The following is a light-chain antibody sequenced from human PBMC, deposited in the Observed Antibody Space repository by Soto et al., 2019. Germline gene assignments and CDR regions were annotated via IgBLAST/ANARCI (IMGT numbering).Light chain of an antibody. J-gene: IGKJ5*01. Sequence: EIVMTQSPATLSVSPGERATLSCRASQNIISNLVWYQQKPGQAPRLLISGASTRATGIPARFSGSGSGTEFTLTISSLQSEDFAVYYCQHYYDWPPAFGQGTRLEIK. CDR2: GAS. CDR1: QNIISN. CDR3: QHYYDWPPA. V-gene: IGKV3-15*01.